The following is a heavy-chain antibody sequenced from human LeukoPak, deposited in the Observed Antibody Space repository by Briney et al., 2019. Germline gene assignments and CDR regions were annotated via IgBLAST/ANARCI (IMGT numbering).Heavy chain of an antibody. Sequence: RASVKVSCKASGDTFSNYGIAWVRQAPGQGLEWMGRISPIFDIANYAQKLQGRVTITADKSTSTAYMELSSLRSEDTAVYYCARAFGDRLLVSRWFDPWGQGTLVTVSS. D-gene: IGHD3-10*01. J-gene: IGHJ5*02. CDR1: GDTFSNYG. CDR2: ISPIFDIA. V-gene: IGHV1-69*04. CDR3: ARAFGDRLLVSRWFDP.